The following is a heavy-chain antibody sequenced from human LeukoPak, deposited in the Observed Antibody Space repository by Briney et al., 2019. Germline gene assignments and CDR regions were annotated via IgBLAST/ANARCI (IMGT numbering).Heavy chain of an antibody. V-gene: IGHV3-30*04. CDR1: GFTFSSDA. CDR2: ISYDGGNK. J-gene: IGHJ4*02. Sequence: PGRSLRLSCAASGFTFSSDAMHWVRQAPGKGLEWVAVISYDGGNKYYADSVKGRFTISRDNSKNTLYLQMNSLRAEDTAVYYCARDWNPEYYFDYWGQGTLVTVSS. CDR3: ARDWNPEYYFDY. D-gene: IGHD1-1*01.